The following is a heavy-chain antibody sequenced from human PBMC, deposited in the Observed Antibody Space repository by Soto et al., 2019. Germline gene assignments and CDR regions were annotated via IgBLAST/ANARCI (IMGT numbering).Heavy chain of an antibody. V-gene: IGHV4-39*01. CDR2: IYYSGAT. D-gene: IGHD6-19*01. CDR1: GGSIASTTYY. CDR3: ARQPDFPGIAVSGKGYFDY. J-gene: IGHJ4*02. Sequence: PSETLSLTCSVSGGSIASTTYYWAWIRQPPGRGLEWLGSIYYSGATYYNPSLRSRGTIAIDVSKTQFSLKLRAVTATDTAAYYCARQPDFPGIAVSGKGYFDYWVQGTLVTVSS.